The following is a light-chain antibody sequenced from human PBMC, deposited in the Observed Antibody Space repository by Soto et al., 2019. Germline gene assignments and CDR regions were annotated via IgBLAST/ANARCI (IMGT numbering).Light chain of an antibody. CDR2: EVS. J-gene: IGLJ2*01. V-gene: IGLV2-8*01. CDR1: SSDVGGYNY. Sequence: QSVLTQPPSASGSPGQSVTISCTGTSSDVGGYNYVSWYQQHPGKAPKLMIFEVSKWPSGVPDRFSGSKSGNTASLTVSGLQAEDEADYYCSSYAVNNNLGVFGGGTKLTVL. CDR3: SSYAVNNNLGV.